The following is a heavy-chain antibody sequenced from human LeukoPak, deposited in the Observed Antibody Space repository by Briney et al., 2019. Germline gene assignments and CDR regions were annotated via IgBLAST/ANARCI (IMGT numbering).Heavy chain of an antibody. Sequence: GASVKVSCKASGYTFTNYFMHWVRQAPGQGLDWMGWINPNSGGTNYAQKFQGRVTMTRDTSINTAYMELNRLRSDDTAVYYCARDFFGDYNLGDFDYWGQGTLVTVSS. CDR1: GYTFTNYF. CDR2: INPNSGGT. V-gene: IGHV1-2*02. J-gene: IGHJ4*02. D-gene: IGHD4-17*01. CDR3: ARDFFGDYNLGDFDY.